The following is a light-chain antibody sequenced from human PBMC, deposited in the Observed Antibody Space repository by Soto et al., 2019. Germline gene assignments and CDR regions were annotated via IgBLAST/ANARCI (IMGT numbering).Light chain of an antibody. J-gene: IGLJ3*02. Sequence: QSVLTQPPSLSGTPGQTVTIYCIGSRCNIGSAIVHWYQQIPGTAPKHLIYMNNQRPSGVPDRFSGSKSGTSASLVITGLRPEDEADYYCVAWDDNLSSRVFGGGTKVTVL. CDR3: VAWDDNLSSRV. CDR2: MNN. CDR1: RCNIGSAI. V-gene: IGLV1-47*01.